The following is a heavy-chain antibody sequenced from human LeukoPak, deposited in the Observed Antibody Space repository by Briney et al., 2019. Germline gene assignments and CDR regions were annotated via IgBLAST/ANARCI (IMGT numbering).Heavy chain of an antibody. J-gene: IGHJ4*02. D-gene: IGHD2-2*03. CDR1: GGSFSGYY. V-gene: IGHV4-34*01. Sequence: SETLSLTCAVYGGSFSGYYWSWIRQPPGKGLEWIGEINHSGSTNYNPSLKSRVTISVDTSKNQFSLKLSSVTAADTAVYYCARGRMDIVVVPAATRFDYWGQGTLVTVSS. CDR2: INHSGST. CDR3: ARGRMDIVVVPAATRFDY.